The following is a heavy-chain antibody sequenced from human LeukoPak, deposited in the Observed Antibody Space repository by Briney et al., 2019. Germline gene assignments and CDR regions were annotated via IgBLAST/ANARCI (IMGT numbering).Heavy chain of an antibody. CDR1: GGSISSSSYY. D-gene: IGHD4-23*01. CDR3: ARWVPDGATVDVKYYFDY. J-gene: IGHJ4*02. CDR2: IYYSGST. V-gene: IGHV4-39*01. Sequence: PSETLSLTCTVSGGSISSSSYYWGWIRQPPGKGLEWIGSIYYSGSTYYNPSLKSRVTISVDTSKNQFSLKLSSVTAADTAVYYCARWVPDGATVDVKYYFDYWGQGTLVTVSS.